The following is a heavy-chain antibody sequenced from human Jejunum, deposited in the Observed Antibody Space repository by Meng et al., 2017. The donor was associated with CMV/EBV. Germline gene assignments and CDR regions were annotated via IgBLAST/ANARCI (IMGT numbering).Heavy chain of an antibody. CDR3: ARGQVAQTGYGMDV. Sequence: CAVSGGSFSAYYWSWIRQFPGKGLEWIGDINHSTAKRNPSLTSRVTISLDESKNQFSLKLTSVTAADTAVYYCARGQVAQTGYGMDVWGQGTTVTVSS. CDR2: INHSTA. CDR1: GGSFSAYY. D-gene: IGHD5-12*01. J-gene: IGHJ6*02. V-gene: IGHV4-34*01.